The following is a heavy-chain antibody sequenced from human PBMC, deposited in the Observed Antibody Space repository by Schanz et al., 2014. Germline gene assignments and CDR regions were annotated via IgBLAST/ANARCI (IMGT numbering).Heavy chain of an antibody. D-gene: IGHD1-1*01. V-gene: IGHV3-23*01. CDR2: LSEGGGGT. J-gene: IGHJ4*02. CDR3: ARDRRNADLDY. CDR1: GFTFSSYA. Sequence: EVQLLESGGGLVQPGGSLRLSCAASGFTFSSYAMSWVRQAPGKGLEWVSALSEGGGGTHYADSVRGRFTISRDNAKNSLYLEMNSLRAEDTALYYCARDRRNADLDYWGQGTLVTVSS.